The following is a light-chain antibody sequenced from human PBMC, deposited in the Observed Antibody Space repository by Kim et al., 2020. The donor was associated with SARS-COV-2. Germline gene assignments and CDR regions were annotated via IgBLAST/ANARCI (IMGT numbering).Light chain of an antibody. CDR2: DAS. V-gene: IGKV1-5*01. J-gene: IGKJ2*01. CDR1: QSISSW. Sequence: SSRSEFVGARVTITCRASQSISSWLAWYQQTPGKATKLLVYDASSLESGVPARFSGSGSGTEFTLTISSLQPDDFATYYCQQYNSYLYAVGQGTKLEI. CDR3: QQYNSYLYA.